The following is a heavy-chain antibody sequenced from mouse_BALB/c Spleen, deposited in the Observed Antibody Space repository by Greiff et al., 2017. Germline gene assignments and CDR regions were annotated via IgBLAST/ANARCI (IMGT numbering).Heavy chain of an antibody. D-gene: IGHD2-10*01. V-gene: IGHV1-9*01. CDR1: GYTFSSYW. J-gene: IGHJ2*01. CDR2: ILPGSGST. CDR3: ARSPSYYGNYRYFDY. Sequence: QVQLKQSGAELMKPGASVKISCKATGYTFSSYWIEWVKQRPGHGLEWIGEILPGSGSTNYNEKFKGKATFTADTSSNTAYMQLSSLTSEDSAVYYCARSPSYYGNYRYFDYWGQGTTLTVSS.